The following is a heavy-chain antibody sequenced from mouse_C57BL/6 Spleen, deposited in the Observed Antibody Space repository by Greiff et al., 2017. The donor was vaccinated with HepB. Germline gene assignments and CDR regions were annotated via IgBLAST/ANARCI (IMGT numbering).Heavy chain of an antibody. CDR1: GFTFSSYA. D-gene: IGHD2-3*01. J-gene: IGHJ2*01. Sequence: EVKLMESGGGLVKPGGSLKLSCAASGFTFSSYAMSWVRQTPEKRLEWVATISDGGSYTYYPDNVKGRFTISRDNAKNNLYLQMSHLKSEDTAMYYCAREAIYDGSVDYWGQGTTLTVSS. CDR2: ISDGGSYT. CDR3: AREAIYDGSVDY. V-gene: IGHV5-4*01.